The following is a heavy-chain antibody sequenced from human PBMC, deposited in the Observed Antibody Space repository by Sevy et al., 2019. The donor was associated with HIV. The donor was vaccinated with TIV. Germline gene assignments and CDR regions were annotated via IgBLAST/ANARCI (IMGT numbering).Heavy chain of an antibody. Sequence: SDTLSLTCTVSGGSISGSYWSWIRQSAGKGLEWIGRIYPSGNTNYNPSLKSRVTMSVDTSKNHFSLKLTSVTAADTAAYYCAREDSSTWCFHFWGQGTPVTVSS. CDR2: IYPSGNT. CDR3: AREDSSTWCFHF. J-gene: IGHJ4*02. V-gene: IGHV4-4*07. D-gene: IGHD6-13*01. CDR1: GGSISGSY.